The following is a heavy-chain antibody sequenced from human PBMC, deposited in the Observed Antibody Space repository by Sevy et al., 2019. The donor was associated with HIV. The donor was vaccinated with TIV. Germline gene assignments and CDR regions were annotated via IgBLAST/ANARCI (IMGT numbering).Heavy chain of an antibody. CDR3: AREGCTKPHDY. CDR1: GFTFSKYS. Sequence: GGSLRLSCAASGFTFSKYSMSWVRQPPGKGLEWVSTLSFGCGEINYADSVKGRFTISGDKSKSWVYLQMNNLRPEDTAVYYCAREGCTKPHDYWGQGTLVTVSS. V-gene: IGHV3-23*01. J-gene: IGHJ4*02. CDR2: LSFGCGEI. D-gene: IGHD2-8*01.